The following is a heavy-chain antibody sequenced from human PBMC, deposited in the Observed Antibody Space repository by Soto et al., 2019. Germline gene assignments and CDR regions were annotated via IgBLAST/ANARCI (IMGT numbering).Heavy chain of an antibody. CDR2: ISVSVGST. D-gene: IGHD2-21*02. J-gene: IGHJ4*02. CDR3: AKRDVPHSTSNAYFYDH. Sequence: EVQLLQSGGGLVQPGGSLTLSCGVSGFPFAPSTMSWVRQAPGKGLEWVSTISVSVGSTYSADSVQGRFTVSSDISDNTLFLRMTSLTADDTAVYFCAKRDVPHSTSNAYFYDHWGRGVLVTSPQ. CDR1: GFPFAPST. V-gene: IGHV3-23*01.